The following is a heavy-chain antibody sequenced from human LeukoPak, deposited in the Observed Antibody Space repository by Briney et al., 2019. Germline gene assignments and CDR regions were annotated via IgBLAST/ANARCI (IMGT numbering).Heavy chain of an antibody. CDR3: ARELHGDYDYWYFDL. CDR1: GGSISSYY. J-gene: IGHJ2*01. Sequence: SETLSLTCTVSGGSISSYYWSWIRQPPGKGLEWIGYIYYSESTNYNPSLKSRVTISVDTSKNQFSLKLSSVTAADTAVYYCARELHGDYDYWYFDLWGRGTLVTVSS. D-gene: IGHD4-17*01. V-gene: IGHV4-59*01. CDR2: IYYSEST.